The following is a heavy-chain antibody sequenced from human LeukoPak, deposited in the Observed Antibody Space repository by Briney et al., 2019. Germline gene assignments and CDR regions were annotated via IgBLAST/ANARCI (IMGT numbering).Heavy chain of an antibody. CDR3: ARLVSAADAFDI. CDR1: GGSISTYY. Sequence: KPSETLSLTCTVSGGSISTYYWNWIRQPPGKGLEWIGYIYYSGSTNYNPSLKSRVTISVDTSKNQFSLKLTSVTAADTAVYYCARLVSAADAFDIWGQGTMVTVSS. CDR2: IYYSGST. V-gene: IGHV4-59*01. J-gene: IGHJ3*02. D-gene: IGHD2-2*01.